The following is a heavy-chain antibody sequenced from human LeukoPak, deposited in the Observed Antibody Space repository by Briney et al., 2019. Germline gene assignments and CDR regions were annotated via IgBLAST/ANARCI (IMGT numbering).Heavy chain of an antibody. J-gene: IGHJ5*02. D-gene: IGHD3-10*01. CDR3: ARGGYYGSGNDFRFDP. V-gene: IGHV4-59*01. CDR1: GGSISSYY. CDR2: IYYSGST. Sequence: PSETLSLTRTVSGGSISSYYWSWIRQPPGKGLEWIGYIYYSGSTNYNPSLKSRVTISVDTSKNQFSLKLSSVTPADTAVYYCARGGYYGSGNDFRFDPWGQGTLVTVSS.